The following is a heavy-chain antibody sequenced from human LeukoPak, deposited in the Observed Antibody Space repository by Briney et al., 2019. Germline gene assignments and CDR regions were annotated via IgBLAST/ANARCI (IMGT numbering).Heavy chain of an antibody. Sequence: SETLSLTCNVSGASMSSNYWSWIRQPPGKGLEWIGYIYHSGNTNYSPSLESRVTMSVDESKNQFSFRVHFVSAADTAVYYCARHIPSGSWALGGYFQHWGQGTLVTVSS. CDR2: IYHSGNT. CDR3: ARHIPSGSWALGGYFQH. CDR1: GASMSSNY. J-gene: IGHJ1*01. V-gene: IGHV4-59*08. D-gene: IGHD6-13*01.